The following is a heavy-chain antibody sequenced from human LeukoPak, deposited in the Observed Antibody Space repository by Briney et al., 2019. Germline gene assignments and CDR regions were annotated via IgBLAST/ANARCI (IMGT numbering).Heavy chain of an antibody. D-gene: IGHD5-18*01. V-gene: IGHV4-59*08. CDR1: GGSISSYY. J-gene: IGHJ4*02. CDR2: IYYSGST. CDR3: ARHSGRGYGYGY. Sequence: SETLSLTCAVSGGSISSYYWSWIRQPPGKGLEWIAYIYYSGSTNHNPSLKSRVTISVDTSKNQFSLKLSSVTAADTAVYYCARHSGRGYGYGYWGQGTLVTVSS.